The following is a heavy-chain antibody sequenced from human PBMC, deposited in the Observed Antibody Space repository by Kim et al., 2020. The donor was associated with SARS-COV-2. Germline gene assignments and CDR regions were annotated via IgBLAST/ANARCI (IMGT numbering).Heavy chain of an antibody. V-gene: IGHV3-30*18. Sequence: GGSLRLSCAASGFTFSTYGMHWVRQAPGKGLEWVAVLANDGKDKHYADSVKGRFSISRDNSKNTLYLQMNSLRAEDTAVYYCAKDLNVAAAGYYFDYWG. CDR3: AKDLNVAAAGYYFDY. CDR1: GFTFSTYG. D-gene: IGHD6-13*01. CDR2: LANDGKDK. J-gene: IGHJ4*01.